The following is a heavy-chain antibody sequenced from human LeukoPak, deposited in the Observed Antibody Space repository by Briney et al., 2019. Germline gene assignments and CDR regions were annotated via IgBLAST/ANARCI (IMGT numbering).Heavy chain of an antibody. Sequence: PGGSLRLSCAASGFTFSSYSMNWVRQAPGKGLEWVSSISSSSSYIYYADSLKGRFTISRDNAKNSLYLQMNSLRAEDTAVYYCARDWYDNSDAFDIWGQGTIVTVSS. CDR1: GFTFSSYS. V-gene: IGHV3-21*01. J-gene: IGHJ3*02. D-gene: IGHD3-9*01. CDR2: ISSSSSYI. CDR3: ARDWYDNSDAFDI.